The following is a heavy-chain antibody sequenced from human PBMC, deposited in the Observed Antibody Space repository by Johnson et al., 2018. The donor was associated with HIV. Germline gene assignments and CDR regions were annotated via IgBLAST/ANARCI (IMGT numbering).Heavy chain of an antibody. V-gene: IGHV3-30-3*01. CDR1: GFIFSSYA. CDR3: ATAYCNGGSCYSHLDAFDI. J-gene: IGHJ3*02. Sequence: QVQLVESGGGVVQPGRSLRLSCAASGFIFSSYAMHWVRQAPGKGLEWVAVISYDGSNKYYADSVKGRFTISRDNSKNTVYVQMSSLRAEDTAVYHCATAYCNGGSCYSHLDAFDIWGRGTMVTVSS. D-gene: IGHD2-15*01. CDR2: ISYDGSNK.